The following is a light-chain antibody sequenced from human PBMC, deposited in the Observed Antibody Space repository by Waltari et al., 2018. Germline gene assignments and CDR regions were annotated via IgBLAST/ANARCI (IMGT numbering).Light chain of an antibody. CDR2: EVS. J-gene: IGLJ3*02. Sequence: QSALTQPASVSGSPGQSITISCPGTISDVGNYNLVSWYQHHPGKAPKLILYEVSERPSGVSNRFSGSKSVNTASLTISGLQAEDEADYYCCSYARYTSLVFGGGTRLTVL. CDR3: CSYARYTSLV. CDR1: ISDVGNYNL. V-gene: IGLV2-23*02.